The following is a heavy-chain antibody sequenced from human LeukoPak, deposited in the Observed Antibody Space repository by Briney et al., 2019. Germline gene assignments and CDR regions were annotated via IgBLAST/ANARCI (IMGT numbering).Heavy chain of an antibody. Sequence: GGSLRLACAASGFTFRTNGMHWVRQAPGKGLEWVSVISYDEKTQYYADSVKGRFTISRDNSKNTLNLQMNSLRAEDTAMYYCAKSRDGYNILDYWGLGTLVTVSS. CDR2: ISYDEKTQ. CDR3: AKSRDGYNILDY. J-gene: IGHJ4*02. CDR1: GFTFRTNG. D-gene: IGHD5-24*01. V-gene: IGHV3-30*18.